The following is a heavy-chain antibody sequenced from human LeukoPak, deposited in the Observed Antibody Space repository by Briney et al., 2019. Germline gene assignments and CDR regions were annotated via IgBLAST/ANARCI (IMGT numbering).Heavy chain of an antibody. CDR2: INPNSGGT. V-gene: IGHV1-2*02. Sequence: GASVKVSCKASGYTFTGYYMHWVRQAPGQGLEWMGWINPNSGGTNYAQKFQGRVTMTRDTSISTAYMELSRLRSDDTAVYYGARDGGYELNNWFDPWGQGTLVTVSS. J-gene: IGHJ5*02. D-gene: IGHD5-12*01. CDR1: GYTFTGYY. CDR3: ARDGGYELNNWFDP.